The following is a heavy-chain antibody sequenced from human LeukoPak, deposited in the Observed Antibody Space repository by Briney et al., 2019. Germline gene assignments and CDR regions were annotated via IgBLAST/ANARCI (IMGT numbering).Heavy chain of an antibody. CDR2: IGSGGYR. J-gene: IGHJ4*02. D-gene: IGHD6-6*01. CDR3: AKKLPDASSYFDF. Sequence: PGGSLRLSCVASGLTLSNYDTTWVRQAPGKGLEYVSSIGSGGYRFYGGSVKGRFSISRDNSQNTVYLQMNSLRGEDTAIYFCAKKLPDASSYFDFWGQAILVTVSS. CDR1: GLTLSNYD. V-gene: IGHV3-23*01.